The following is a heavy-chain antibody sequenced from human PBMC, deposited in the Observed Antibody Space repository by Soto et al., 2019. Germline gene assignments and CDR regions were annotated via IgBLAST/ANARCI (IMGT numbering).Heavy chain of an antibody. CDR2: INSDGSST. D-gene: IGHD2-8*01. CDR1: GFTFSSYW. J-gene: IGHJ6*02. CDR3: ARDLVLMVYAMDYYYGMDV. V-gene: IGHV3-74*01. Sequence: GGSLRLSCAASGFTFSSYWMHWVRQAPGKGLVWVSRINSDGSSTSYADSVKGRFTISRDNAKNTLYLQMNSLRAEDTAVYYCARDLVLMVYAMDYYYGMDVWGQGTTVTVSS.